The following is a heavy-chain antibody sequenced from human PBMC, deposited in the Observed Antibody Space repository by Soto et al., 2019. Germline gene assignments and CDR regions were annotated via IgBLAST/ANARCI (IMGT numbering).Heavy chain of an antibody. CDR2: ISSDGGDK. Sequence: QVQLVESGGGVVQPGRSPRLSCAASGFTFSNFGMHWVRQAPGKGLEWVAAISSDGGDKYYSHSVKDRFTISRDNSKNTLVLQMNRLRVEDTAVYYCVKGSEVARQELDHWGQGILVTVSS. CDR1: GFTFSNFG. CDR3: VKGSEVARQELDH. V-gene: IGHV3-30*18. J-gene: IGHJ4*02. D-gene: IGHD2-15*01.